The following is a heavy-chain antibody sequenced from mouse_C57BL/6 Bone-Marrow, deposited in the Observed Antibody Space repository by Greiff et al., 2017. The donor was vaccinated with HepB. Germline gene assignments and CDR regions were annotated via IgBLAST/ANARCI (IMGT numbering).Heavy chain of an antibody. CDR1: GFTFSDYY. Sequence: EVKLMESGGGLVQPGGSLKLSCAASGFTFSDYYMYWVRQTPEKRLEWVAYISNGGGSTYYPDTVKGRFTISRDNAKNTLYLQMSRLKSEDTAMYYCARRRLLFYAMDYWGQGTSVTVSS. CDR2: ISNGGGST. CDR3: ARRRLLFYAMDY. J-gene: IGHJ4*01. V-gene: IGHV5-12*01. D-gene: IGHD3-2*02.